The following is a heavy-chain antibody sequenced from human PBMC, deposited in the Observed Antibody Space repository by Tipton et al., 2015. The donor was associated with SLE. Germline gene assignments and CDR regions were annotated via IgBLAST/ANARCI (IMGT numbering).Heavy chain of an antibody. Sequence: GSLRLSCAASGFTFSSYDMSWVRQAPGKGLEWVSAISGSGSSTYYADSVKGRFTISRDNSKNTLYLQMNSLGAEDTAIYYCASYDSDGYAYWGQGTLVTVSS. CDR1: GFTFSSYD. V-gene: IGHV3-23*01. CDR2: ISGSGSST. J-gene: IGHJ4*02. D-gene: IGHD3-22*01. CDR3: ASYDSDGYAY.